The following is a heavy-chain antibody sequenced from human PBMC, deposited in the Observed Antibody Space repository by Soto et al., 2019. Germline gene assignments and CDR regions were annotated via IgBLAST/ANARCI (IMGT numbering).Heavy chain of an antibody. V-gene: IGHV4-31*03. CDR2: IYYSGST. J-gene: IGHJ3*02. D-gene: IGHD3-10*01. CDR1: GGSISSGGYY. CDR3: ARVYYYGSGSYYNVGGSFDI. Sequence: QVQLQESGPGLVKPSQTLSLTCTVSGGSISSGGYYWSWIRQHPGKGLEWIGYIYYSGSTYYNPSLKSRVHISVATSKNQFSLKLSSVTAADTAVYYCARVYYYGSGSYYNVGGSFDIWGQGTMVTVSS.